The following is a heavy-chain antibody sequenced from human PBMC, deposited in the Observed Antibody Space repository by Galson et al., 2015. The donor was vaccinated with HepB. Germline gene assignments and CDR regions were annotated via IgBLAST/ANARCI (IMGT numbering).Heavy chain of an antibody. D-gene: IGHD3-22*01. CDR3: ARGGGVPNYSDTSGYYSPDAFDI. J-gene: IGHJ3*02. Sequence: SVKVSCKASGYTFTNYYIHWVRQAPGQGLEWMGIINPSDGYTTYAQRFQGRVTVTRDTSTSTVYVELSSLRSEDTAVYYCARGGGVPNYSDTSGYYSPDAFDIWGQGTMVTVSS. CDR1: GYTFTNYY. CDR2: INPSDGYT. V-gene: IGHV1-46*03.